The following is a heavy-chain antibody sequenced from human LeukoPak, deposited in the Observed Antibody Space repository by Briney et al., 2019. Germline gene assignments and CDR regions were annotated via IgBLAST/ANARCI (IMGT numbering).Heavy chain of an antibody. CDR2: IYSGGGA. CDR3: ARDFALDYGFYYFDY. J-gene: IGHJ4*02. D-gene: IGHD4-17*01. Sequence: HPGGSLRLSCAASGFTVSSNYMSWVRQAPGKGLECVSVIYSGGGAYYADSVKGRFTISRDNSKNTLYLQMNSLRAEDTAVYYCARDFALDYGFYYFDYWGQGTLVTVSS. V-gene: IGHV3-53*01. CDR1: GFTVSSNY.